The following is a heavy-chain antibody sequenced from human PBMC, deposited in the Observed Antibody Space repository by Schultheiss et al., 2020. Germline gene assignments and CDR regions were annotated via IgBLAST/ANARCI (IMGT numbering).Heavy chain of an antibody. Sequence: SETLSLTCTVSGGSVSSGSYYWSWIRQPPGKGLEWIGYIYYSGSTNYNPSLKSRVTISVDTSKNQFSLKLSSVTAADTAVYYCAREVGHIVVVTAPRYYYGMDVWGQGTTVNGYS. J-gene: IGHJ6*02. V-gene: IGHV4-61*01. D-gene: IGHD2-21*02. CDR2: IYYSGST. CDR1: GGSVSSGSYY. CDR3: AREVGHIVVVTAPRYYYGMDV.